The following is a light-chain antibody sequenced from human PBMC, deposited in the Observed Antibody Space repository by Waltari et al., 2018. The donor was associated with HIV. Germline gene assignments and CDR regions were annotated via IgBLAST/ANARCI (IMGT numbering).Light chain of an antibody. Sequence: SYELTQPPSVSVYPGQPARLPCSGDALPKPYVYWYQQKSGEAPLLVIYEDSKRPSGIPDRVSGFSSGTMATLTISGAHVDDEADYYCSSADANGLIFGGGTKLTVL. CDR2: EDS. J-gene: IGLJ2*01. CDR1: ALPKPY. V-gene: IGLV3-10*01. CDR3: SSADANGLI.